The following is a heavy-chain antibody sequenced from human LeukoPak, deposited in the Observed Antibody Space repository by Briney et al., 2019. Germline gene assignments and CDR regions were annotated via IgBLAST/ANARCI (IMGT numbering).Heavy chain of an antibody. Sequence: GASVKGSCKASGDTFTSDGISWVRQAPGQRLEWMGWINAGNGNTKYSQKFQGRVTITRDTSASTAYMELSSLRSEDTAVYYCARPLYSSTPPEHWGQGTLVTVSS. V-gene: IGHV1-3*01. J-gene: IGHJ1*01. CDR3: ARPLYSSTPPEH. CDR1: GDTFTSDG. CDR2: INAGNGNT. D-gene: IGHD6-13*01.